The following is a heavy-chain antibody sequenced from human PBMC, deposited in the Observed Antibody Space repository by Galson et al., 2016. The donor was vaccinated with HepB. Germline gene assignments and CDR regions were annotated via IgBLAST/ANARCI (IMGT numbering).Heavy chain of an antibody. V-gene: IGHV3-23*01. Sequence: SLRLSCAASGFTFTTYAMSWVRQAPGKGLEWVSSISGSGGSTYDADAVKGRFTISRDDSTNTLYLQMNNLRAEDTALYYCAKRPGGYSGGWWDYWGQGTLVTVSS. J-gene: IGHJ4*02. CDR3: AKRPGGYSGGWWDY. CDR1: GFTFTTYA. CDR2: ISGSGGST. D-gene: IGHD6-13*01.